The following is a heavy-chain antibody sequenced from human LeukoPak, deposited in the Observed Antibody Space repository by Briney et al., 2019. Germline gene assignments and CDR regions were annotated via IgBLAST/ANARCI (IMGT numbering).Heavy chain of an antibody. D-gene: IGHD6-6*01. Sequence: PSETLSLTCAVYGGSFSGYYWSWIRQPPGKGLEWIGEINHSGSTNYNPSLKSRVTISVDTSKNQFSLKLSSVTAADTAVYYCARDIRGIAARQYWFDPWGQGTLVTVSS. CDR2: INHSGST. CDR3: ARDIRGIAARQYWFDP. CDR1: GGSFSGYY. V-gene: IGHV4-34*01. J-gene: IGHJ5*02.